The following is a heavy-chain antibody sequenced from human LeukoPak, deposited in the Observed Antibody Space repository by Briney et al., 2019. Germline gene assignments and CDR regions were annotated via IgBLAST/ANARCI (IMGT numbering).Heavy chain of an antibody. D-gene: IGHD3-16*02. V-gene: IGHV3-30*18. Sequence: PGRSLRLSCAASGFTFSSYGVHWVRQAPGKGLEWVAVISYDGSNKYYADSVKGRFTISRDNSKNTLYLQMNSLRAEDTAVYYCANLGDYDYVWGSYRYGAFDIWGQGTMVTVSS. CDR2: ISYDGSNK. CDR1: GFTFSSYG. CDR3: ANLGDYDYVWGSYRYGAFDI. J-gene: IGHJ3*02.